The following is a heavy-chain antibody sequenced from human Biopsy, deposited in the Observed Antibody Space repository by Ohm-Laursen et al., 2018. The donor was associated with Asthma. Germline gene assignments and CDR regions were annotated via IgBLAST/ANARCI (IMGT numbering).Heavy chain of an antibody. V-gene: IGHV7-4-1*02. J-gene: IGHJ6*02. CDR1: GYTLTSYG. CDR3: ARRYNWNGMDV. CDR2: MNTNTGNP. D-gene: IGHD1-20*01. Sequence: ASVKVSCKASGYTLTSYGMNWVRQAPGQGLEWMGWMNTNTGNPTYAQGFAGRFVFSLDTSVSTAYLQISSLKAEDTAVYYCARRYNWNGMDVWGQGTTVTVSS.